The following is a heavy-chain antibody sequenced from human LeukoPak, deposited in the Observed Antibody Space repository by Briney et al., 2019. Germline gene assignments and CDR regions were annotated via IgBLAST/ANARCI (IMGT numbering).Heavy chain of an antibody. CDR3: ARDIGTTVPVY. Sequence: QAGGSLRLSCAASGLTFSSYGMHWVRQAPGKGLEWVAVIWYDGSNKYYADSVKGRFTISRDNSKNTLYLQMNSLRAEDTAVYYCARDIGTTVPVYWGQGTLVTVSS. CDR1: GLTFSSYG. J-gene: IGHJ4*02. V-gene: IGHV3-33*01. CDR2: IWYDGSNK. D-gene: IGHD4-17*01.